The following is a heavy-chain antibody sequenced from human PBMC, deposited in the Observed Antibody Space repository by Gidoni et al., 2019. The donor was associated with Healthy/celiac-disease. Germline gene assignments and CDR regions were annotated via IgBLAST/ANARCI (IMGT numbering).Heavy chain of an antibody. V-gene: IGHV4-34*01. D-gene: IGHD5-18*01. CDR3: ARVRTWIQLWNYYGMDV. CDR1: GGSFSGYY. Sequence: QVQLQQWGAGLLKPSETLSLTCAVYGGSFSGYYWSWIRQPPGKGLEWIGEINHSGSTNYNPSLKSRVTISVDTSKNQFSLKLSSVTAADTAVYYCARVRTWIQLWNYYGMDVWGQGTTVTVSS. J-gene: IGHJ6*02. CDR2: INHSGST.